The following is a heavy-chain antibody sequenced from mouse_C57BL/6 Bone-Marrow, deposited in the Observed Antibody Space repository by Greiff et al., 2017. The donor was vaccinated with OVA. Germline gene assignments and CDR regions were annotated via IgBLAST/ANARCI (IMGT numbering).Heavy chain of an antibody. V-gene: IGHV14-4*01. D-gene: IGHD1-1*01. CDR2: NDPENGDT. J-gene: IGHJ4*01. CDR1: GFNIKDDY. CDR3: TTSYYYGSSYYAMDY. Sequence: EVQLQQSGAELVRPGASVKLSCTASGFNIKDDYMHWVKQRPEQGLEWIGWNDPENGDTEYASKFPGKATITADTSSNTAYLQLSSLTSEDTAVYYCTTSYYYGSSYYAMDYWGQGTSVTVSS.